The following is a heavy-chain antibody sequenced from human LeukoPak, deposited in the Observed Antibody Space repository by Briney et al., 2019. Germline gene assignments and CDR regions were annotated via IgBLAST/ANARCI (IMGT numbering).Heavy chain of an antibody. CDR1: GCTFSSYW. Sequence: GGSLLLSSAASGCTFSSYWMSWFRRAPGKGMEWVANIKQDGSEEYYLDSVKGRFTISRDNAKNSLYLQMNSLRAEDTAVYYCATGGTIWGQGTLVTVSS. CDR3: ATGGTI. V-gene: IGHV3-7*01. J-gene: IGHJ4*02. CDR2: IKQDGSEE. D-gene: IGHD3-16*01.